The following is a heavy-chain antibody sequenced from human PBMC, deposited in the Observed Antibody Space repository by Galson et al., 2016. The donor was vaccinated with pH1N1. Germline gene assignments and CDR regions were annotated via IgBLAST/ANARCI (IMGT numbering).Heavy chain of an antibody. CDR3: VKDVFAVAPAYYYYMDV. J-gene: IGHJ6*03. Sequence: SLRLSCTASGFIFADYAMHWVRQAPGKGLEWVCRISWDDGGTSYADSVKGRFIISRDNTNNSLYLQMNSLRTEDTALYYCVKDVFAVAPAYYYYMDVWGKGTTVTVSS. CDR1: GFIFADYA. V-gene: IGHV3-43D*04. D-gene: IGHD3-3*01. CDR2: ISWDDGGT.